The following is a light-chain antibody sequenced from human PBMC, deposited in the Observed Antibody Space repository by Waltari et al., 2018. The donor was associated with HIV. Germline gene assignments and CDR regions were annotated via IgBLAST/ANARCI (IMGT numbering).Light chain of an antibody. CDR1: SSDVGGYNY. Sequence: GQSITISCTGTSSDVGGYNYVSWYQQHPGKAPKLMIYDVSNRPSGVSNRFSGSKSGNTASLTISGLQAEDEADYYCSSYTSSSTIVVFGGGTKLTVL. J-gene: IGLJ2*01. CDR2: DVS. V-gene: IGLV2-14*03. CDR3: SSYTSSSTIVV.